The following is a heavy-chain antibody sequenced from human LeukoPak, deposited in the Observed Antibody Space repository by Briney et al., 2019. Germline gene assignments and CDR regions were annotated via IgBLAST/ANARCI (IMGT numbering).Heavy chain of an antibody. J-gene: IGHJ4*02. CDR1: GFTFSSYW. CDR3: ARDWGDVVVVAATFDY. D-gene: IGHD2-15*01. Sequence: PGGSLRLSCAASGFTFSSYWMSWVRQAPGKGLEWVATIKQDGSEKYYVDSVKGRFTISRDNSKNTLYLQMNSLRAEDTAVYYCARDWGDVVVVAATFDYWGQGTLVTVSS. CDR2: IKQDGSEK. V-gene: IGHV3-7*01.